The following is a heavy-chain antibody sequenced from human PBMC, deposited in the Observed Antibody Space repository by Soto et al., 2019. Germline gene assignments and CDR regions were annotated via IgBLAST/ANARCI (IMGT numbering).Heavy chain of an antibody. CDR3: SRLKIALSSWCDS. D-gene: IGHD6-13*01. CDR2: IYYSGST. J-gene: IGHJ5*01. CDR1: GGSISSSSYY. Sequence: SETLSLTCTVSGGSISSSSYYWGWIRQPPGKGLEWIGSIYYSGSTYYNPSLKSRVTISVDTSKNQFSLKLSSVTAADTAVYYCSRLKIALSSWCDSWGQAILLTV. V-gene: IGHV4-39*01.